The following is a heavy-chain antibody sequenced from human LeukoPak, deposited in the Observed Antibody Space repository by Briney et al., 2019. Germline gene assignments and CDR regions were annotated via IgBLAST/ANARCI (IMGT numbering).Heavy chain of an antibody. CDR1: VGSFSGYY. V-gene: IGHV4-34*01. D-gene: IGHD2-2*01. Sequence: SETLSLTCAVYVGSFSGYYWSWIRQPPGKGLEWIGEINHSGGTNYNPSLKSRVTISVDTSKNQFSLKLSSVTAAATAVYYCARAYCSSTSCYANWFDPWGQGTLVTVSS. J-gene: IGHJ5*02. CDR3: ARAYCSSTSCYANWFDP. CDR2: INHSGGT.